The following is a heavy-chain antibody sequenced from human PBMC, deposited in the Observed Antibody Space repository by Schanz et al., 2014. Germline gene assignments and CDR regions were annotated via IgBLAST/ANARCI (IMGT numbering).Heavy chain of an antibody. CDR3: ARLYCSTPGCYVSPNGFAKDY. V-gene: IGHV4-34*01. CDR2: INQSGDT. Sequence: QVQLQQWGAGLLKPSETLSLTCAVSGGSFSGYYWSWIRQPPDTGLEWIGEINQSGDTNYNPSLNRRVTISADTPNTQFSWKLSSVTAADTAVYYCARLYCSTPGCYVSPNGFAKDYWGQGTLVTVSS. D-gene: IGHD2-2*01. J-gene: IGHJ4*02. CDR1: GGSFSGYY.